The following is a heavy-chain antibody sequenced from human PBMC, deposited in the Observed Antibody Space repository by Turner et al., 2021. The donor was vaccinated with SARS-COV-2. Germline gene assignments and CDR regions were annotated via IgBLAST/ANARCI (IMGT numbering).Heavy chain of an antibody. Sequence: QLQLQESGPGLVKPSETLSLTCTVSGGSISSSSYYWGWIRQPPGKGLEWIGSIYYSGSTYYNPSLKRRVTISVDTSKNQFSLKLSSVTAADTAVYYCASTYITMVRGVNYYGMDVWGQGTTVTVSS. D-gene: IGHD3-10*01. V-gene: IGHV4-39*01. J-gene: IGHJ6*02. CDR1: GGSISSSSYY. CDR3: ASTYITMVRGVNYYGMDV. CDR2: IYYSGST.